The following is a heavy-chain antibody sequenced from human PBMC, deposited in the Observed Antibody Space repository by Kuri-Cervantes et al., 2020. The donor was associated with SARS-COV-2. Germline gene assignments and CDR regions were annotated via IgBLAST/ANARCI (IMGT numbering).Heavy chain of an antibody. V-gene: IGHV4-38-2*01. Sequence: ESLKISCAVSGYSISSGYYWGWIRQPPGKGLEWIGSIYHSGSTYYNPSLKSRVTISVDTSKNQFSLKLSSTTAADTAVYYCARNSGYSSGWFYYYYYMDVWGKGTTVTVSS. J-gene: IGHJ6*03. D-gene: IGHD6-19*01. CDR2: IYHSGST. CDR1: GYSISSGYY. CDR3: ARNSGYSSGWFYYYYYMDV.